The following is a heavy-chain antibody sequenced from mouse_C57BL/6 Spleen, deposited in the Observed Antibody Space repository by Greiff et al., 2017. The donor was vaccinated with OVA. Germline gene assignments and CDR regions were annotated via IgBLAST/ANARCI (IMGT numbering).Heavy chain of an antibody. CDR2: IYPGDGDT. D-gene: IGHD2-1*01. CDR1: GYAFSSYW. J-gene: IGHJ4*01. Sequence: QVQLKESGAELVKPGASVKISCKASGYAFSSYWMNWVKQRPGKGLEWIGQIYPGDGDTNYNGKFKGKATLTADKSSSTAYMQLSSLTSEDSAVYFCARSGDYGNYDYAMDYWGQGTSVTVSS. CDR3: ARSGDYGNYDYAMDY. V-gene: IGHV1-80*01.